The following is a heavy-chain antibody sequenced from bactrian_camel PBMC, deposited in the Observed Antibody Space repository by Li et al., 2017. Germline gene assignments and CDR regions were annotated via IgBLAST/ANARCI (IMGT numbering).Heavy chain of an antibody. D-gene: IGHD3*01. CDR1: DFTFSKYY. J-gene: IGHJ4*01. Sequence: HVQLVESGGGFVQPGGSLRLSCTASDFTFSKYYMVWVRQAPGKGLEWVSSIYANLGSQYYAGFLKGRFNISQDNAKKTLYLQMSNLKPEDTAMYYCAATPRYQCTAEFLTRDRWFDYWGQGTQVTVS. CDR3: AATPRYQCTAEFLTRDRWFDY. V-gene: IGHV3-2*01. CDR2: IYANLGSQ.